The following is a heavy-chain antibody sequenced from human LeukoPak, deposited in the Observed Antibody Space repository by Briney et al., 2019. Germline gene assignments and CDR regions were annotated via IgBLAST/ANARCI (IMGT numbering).Heavy chain of an antibody. CDR1: GGSISSYY. V-gene: IGHV4-59*01. D-gene: IGHD2-2*01. CDR3: ARDRILPAPRINWFDP. Sequence: PSETLSLTCTVSGGSISSYYWSWIRQPPGKGLEWIGYIYYSGSTNYNPSLKSRVTISVDTSKNQFSLKLSSVTAADTAVYYCARDRILPAPRINWFDPWGQGTLVTVSS. J-gene: IGHJ5*02. CDR2: IYYSGST.